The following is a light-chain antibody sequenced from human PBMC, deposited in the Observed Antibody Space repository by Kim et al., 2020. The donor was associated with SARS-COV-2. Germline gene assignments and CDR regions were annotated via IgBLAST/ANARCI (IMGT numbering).Light chain of an antibody. CDR1: QSLTTGY. J-gene: IGKJ1*01. CDR3: QQYDDSPST. CDR2: ETS. Sequence: APGEAATLSCEPSQSLTTGYLAWYQQKPSQAPRLLISETSRRATGITDRFSGSGSGTDFTLTIGRLEPEDFAVYYCQQYDDSPSTFGQGTKVDIK. V-gene: IGKV3-20*01.